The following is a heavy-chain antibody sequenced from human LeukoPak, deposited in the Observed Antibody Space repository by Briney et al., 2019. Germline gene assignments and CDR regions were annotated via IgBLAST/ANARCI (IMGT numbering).Heavy chain of an antibody. J-gene: IGHJ4*02. CDR2: IYYSWNT. CDR3: ARVAGLLTYYFDY. V-gene: IGHV4-59*01. D-gene: IGHD1-26*01. Sequence: SETLSLTCTVSDGSIRSYYWSWIRQPPGKGLEWVGYIYYSWNTNYSPSLKSRVTISVGTSKNQFSLQLSSVTDADTAVYYCARVAGLLTYYFDYWAQGTLVTVSS. CDR1: DGSIRSYY.